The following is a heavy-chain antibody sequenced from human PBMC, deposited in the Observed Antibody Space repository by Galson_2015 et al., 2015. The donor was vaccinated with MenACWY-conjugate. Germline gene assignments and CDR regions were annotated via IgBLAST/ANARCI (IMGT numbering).Heavy chain of an antibody. CDR2: ITSTSRSI. CDR1: GFTFGDYS. D-gene: IGHD4-17*01. V-gene: IGHV3-21*01. CDR3: VKSYGDPLRWDH. J-gene: IGHJ4*02. Sequence: SLRLSCAASGFTFGDYSMNWVRQAPGKGLEWVSSITSTSRSIYYTDSVKGRFSISRDNAKNSLTLQIPRLRVDDTAVYFCVKSYGDPLRWDHWGQGTLVTVSS.